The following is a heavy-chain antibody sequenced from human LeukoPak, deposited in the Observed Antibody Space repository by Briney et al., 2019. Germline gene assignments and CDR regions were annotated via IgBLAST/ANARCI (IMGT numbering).Heavy chain of an antibody. CDR1: GGSISSSSYY. CDR3: ASFRMYCSSTSCYNNWFDP. V-gene: IGHV4-39*01. CDR2: IYYSGST. D-gene: IGHD2-2*02. J-gene: IGHJ5*02. Sequence: SETLSLTCTVSGGSISSSSYYWGWIHQPPGKGLEWIGSIYYSGSTYYNPSLKSRVTISVDTSKNQFSLKLSSVTAADTAVYYCASFRMYCSSTSCYNNWFDPWGQGTLVTVSS.